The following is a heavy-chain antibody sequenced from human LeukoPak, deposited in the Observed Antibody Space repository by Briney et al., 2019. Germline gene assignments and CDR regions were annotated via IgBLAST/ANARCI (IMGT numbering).Heavy chain of an antibody. CDR1: GYTFTDYY. J-gene: IGHJ4*02. D-gene: IGHD1-26*01. CDR3: ATEGVVGATPFDY. V-gene: IGHV1-69-2*01. CDR2: VDPEDGET. Sequence: GASVKVSCKASGYTFTDYYMHWVQQAPGKGLEWMGRVDPEDGETIYAEKFQGRVTTTADTSTDTAYMELSSLRSEDTAVYYCATEGVVGATPFDYWGQGTLVTVSS.